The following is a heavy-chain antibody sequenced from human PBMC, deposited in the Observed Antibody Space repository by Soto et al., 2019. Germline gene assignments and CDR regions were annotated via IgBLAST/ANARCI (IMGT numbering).Heavy chain of an antibody. CDR2: INPNSGGT. J-gene: IGHJ6*02. V-gene: IGHV1-2*04. Sequence: ASVKVSCKASGYTFTGYYMHWVRQAPGQGLEWMGWINPNSGGTNYAQKFRGWVTMTRDTSISTAYMELSRLRSDDTAVYYCARDSNAYYYDSSGYPPYLDVWGQGTTVTVSS. D-gene: IGHD3-22*01. CDR1: GYTFTGYY. CDR3: ARDSNAYYYDSSGYPPYLDV.